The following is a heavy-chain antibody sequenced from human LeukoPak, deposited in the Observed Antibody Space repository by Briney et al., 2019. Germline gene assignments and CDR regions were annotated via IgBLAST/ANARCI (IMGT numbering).Heavy chain of an antibody. D-gene: IGHD4-17*01. CDR1: GFTFSSYA. V-gene: IGHV3-23*01. CDR3: AKDPTGTYGDYADY. Sequence: GGSLRLSCAASGFTFSSYAMSWVRQAPGKGLEWVSAISGSGGSTYYADSVKGRFTISRDNSKNTLYPQMNSLRAEDTAVYYCAKDPTGTYGDYADYWGQGTLVTVSS. CDR2: ISGSGGST. J-gene: IGHJ4*02.